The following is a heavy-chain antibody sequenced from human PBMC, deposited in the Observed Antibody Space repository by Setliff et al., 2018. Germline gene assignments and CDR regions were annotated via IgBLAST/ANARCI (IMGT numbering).Heavy chain of an antibody. CDR2: IYTSGST. Sequence: SETLSLTCTVSGGSISNYYWSWIRQPAGKGLEWIGRIYTSGSTNYNPSLKSRVTMSVDTSKNQFSLKLSSVTAADTAVYYCARKGISALSGAFDMCGQGTMVT. V-gene: IGHV4-4*07. J-gene: IGHJ3*02. CDR1: GGSISNYY. CDR3: ARKGISALSGAFDM. D-gene: IGHD1-26*01.